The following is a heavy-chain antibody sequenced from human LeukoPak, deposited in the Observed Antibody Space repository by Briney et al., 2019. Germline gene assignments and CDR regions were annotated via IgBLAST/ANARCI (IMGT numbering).Heavy chain of an antibody. CDR3: ARANRRDGYNLGY. CDR2: INAGNGNT. D-gene: IGHD5-24*01. Sequence: ASVKVSCKATGYTFTSYAMHWVRQAPGQRLEWMGWINAGNGNTKYSQKFQGRVTITRDTSASTAYMELSSLRSEDTAVYYCARANRRDGYNLGYWGQGTLVTVSS. J-gene: IGHJ4*02. V-gene: IGHV1-3*01. CDR1: GYTFTSYA.